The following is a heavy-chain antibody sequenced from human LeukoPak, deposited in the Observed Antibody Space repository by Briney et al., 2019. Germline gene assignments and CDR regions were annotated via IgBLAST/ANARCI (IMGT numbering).Heavy chain of an antibody. CDR2: IYSSGST. D-gene: IGHD2-2*01. CDR3: ARGQYHLLYWYFDL. J-gene: IGHJ2*01. Sequence: SETLSLTCTVSGGSISSYYWSWIRQPAGNGLEWIGRIYSSGSTNYNPSLKSRVTMSVDTSKNQFSLKLSSVTAADTAVYYCARGQYHLLYWYFDLWGRGTLVTVSS. V-gene: IGHV4-4*07. CDR1: GGSISSYY.